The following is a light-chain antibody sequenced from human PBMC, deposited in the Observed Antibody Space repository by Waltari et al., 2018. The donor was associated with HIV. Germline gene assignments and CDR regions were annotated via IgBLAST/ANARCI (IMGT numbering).Light chain of an antibody. Sequence: EIVMTQSPATLSVSPGERATLSCRASQSVSSNVAWYQQKPGQDPRLLIYGASTRATGVPARFSGSGSWTEFTLILSSLQSEDFAVYFCQQYTNRPPRTFGQGTKVEVK. CDR2: GAS. CDR1: QSVSSN. J-gene: IGKJ1*01. CDR3: QQYTNRPPRT. V-gene: IGKV3-15*01.